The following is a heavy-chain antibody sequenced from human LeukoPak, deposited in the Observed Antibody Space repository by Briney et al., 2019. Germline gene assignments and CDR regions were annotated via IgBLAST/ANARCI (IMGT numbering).Heavy chain of an antibody. J-gene: IGHJ3*02. CDR2: IYTRGST. V-gene: IGHV4-4*07. D-gene: IGHD2-15*01. Sequence: PSETLSLTCTVSGGSINNYYWSWIRQPAGKGLEWIGRIYTRGSTNYNPSLKSRVTMSVDTSNNQFSLKLSSVTAADTAVYYCATGRYCSADICSGGDAFDIWGQGTMDSVSS. CDR3: ATGRYCSADICSGGDAFDI. CDR1: GGSINNYY.